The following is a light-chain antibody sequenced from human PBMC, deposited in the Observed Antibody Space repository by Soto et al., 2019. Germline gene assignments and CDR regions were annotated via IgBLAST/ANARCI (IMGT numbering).Light chain of an antibody. CDR1: TSNIGNNW. CDR3: ETYDSSLSAWV. CDR2: DTY. V-gene: IGLV1-51*01. Sequence: QSALTQPPSVSAAPGQWVSISCSGSTSNIGNNWVSWYQQVPGTAPKLLIHDTYKRPSGIPDRFSGSKSGTSATLGISGLQTGDEADYYCETYDSSLSAWVFGGGTKLTVL. J-gene: IGLJ3*02.